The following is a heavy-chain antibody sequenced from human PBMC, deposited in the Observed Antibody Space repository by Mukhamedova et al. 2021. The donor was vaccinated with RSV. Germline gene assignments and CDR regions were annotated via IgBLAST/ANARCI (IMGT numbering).Heavy chain of an antibody. Sequence: GSTSYADSVKGRFTISRDNAKNTLYLQMNSLRAEDTAVYYCARRGFSDAFDIWGQGTMVTVSP. CDR2: GST. J-gene: IGHJ3*02. CDR3: ARRGFSDAFDI. V-gene: IGHV3-74*01.